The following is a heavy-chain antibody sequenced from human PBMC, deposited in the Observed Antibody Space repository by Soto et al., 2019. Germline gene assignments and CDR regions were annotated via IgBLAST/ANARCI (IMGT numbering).Heavy chain of an antibody. CDR1: GGSFSGYY. CDR2: INHSGST. D-gene: IGHD2-8*01. V-gene: IGHV4-34*01. J-gene: IGHJ5*01. Sequence: SETLSLTCAVYGGSFSGYYWSWIRQPPGKGLEWIGEINHSGSTNYNSSLKSRVTISVDTSKNQFSLKLSSVTAADTAVYYCARGKWHLWFDPWGQGTLVTVCS. CDR3: ARGKWHLWFDP.